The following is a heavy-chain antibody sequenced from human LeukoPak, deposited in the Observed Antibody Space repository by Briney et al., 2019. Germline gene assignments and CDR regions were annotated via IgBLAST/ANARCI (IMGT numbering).Heavy chain of an antibody. CDR1: GASISSDY. J-gene: IGHJ1*01. CDR3: AGRGRRYFRD. V-gene: IGHV4-59*08. Sequence: PSETLSLTCIVSGASISSDYWSWIRQSPGKGLEWIGYLYDSGNTDHNPSLKSRVSISMNTSKNQFSLNLTSVTDADTAVYYCAGRGRRYFRDWGQGTLVTVSS. CDR2: LYDSGNT.